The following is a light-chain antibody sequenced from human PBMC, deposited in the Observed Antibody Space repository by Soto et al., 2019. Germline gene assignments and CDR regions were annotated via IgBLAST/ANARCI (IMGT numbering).Light chain of an antibody. CDR3: CSYAGSYTLV. Sequence: ARTQPRSVSGSPGQSVAISCTGTSSDVGGYNYASWYQQHPGKAPKLMIYDVSKRPSGVPDRFSGSKSGNTASLTISGLQAEDEADYYCCSYAGSYTLVFGGGTRVTVL. CDR1: SSDVGGYNY. CDR2: DVS. J-gene: IGLJ2*01. V-gene: IGLV2-11*01.